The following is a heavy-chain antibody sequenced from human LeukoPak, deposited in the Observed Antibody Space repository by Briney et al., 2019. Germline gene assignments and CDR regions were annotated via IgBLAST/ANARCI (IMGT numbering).Heavy chain of an antibody. Sequence: SETLSLTCAVYGGSFSGYYWSWIRQPPGKGLEWIGEINHSGSTNYNPSLKSRVTISVDTSKNQFSLKLSSVTAADTAVYYCARDRGGSYSAIDYWGQGTLVTVSS. J-gene: IGHJ4*02. CDR2: INHSGST. V-gene: IGHV4-34*01. CDR3: ARDRGGSYSAIDY. D-gene: IGHD1-26*01. CDR1: GGSFSGYY.